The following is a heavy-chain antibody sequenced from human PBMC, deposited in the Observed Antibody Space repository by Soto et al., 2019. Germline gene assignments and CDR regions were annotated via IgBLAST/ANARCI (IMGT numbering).Heavy chain of an antibody. CDR2: IYPGDSDT. Sequence: GESLKISCKGSGYSFTSYWIGWVRQMPGKGLEWMGIIYPGDSDTRYSPSFQGQVTISADKSISTAYLQWSSLKASDTAMYYCARHPFYDFWSGSQGGWFDPWGQGTLVTV. D-gene: IGHD3-3*01. CDR1: GYSFTSYW. CDR3: ARHPFYDFWSGSQGGWFDP. V-gene: IGHV5-51*01. J-gene: IGHJ5*02.